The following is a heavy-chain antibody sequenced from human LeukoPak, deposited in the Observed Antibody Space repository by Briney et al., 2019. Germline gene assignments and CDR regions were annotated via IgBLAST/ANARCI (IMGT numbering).Heavy chain of an antibody. J-gene: IGHJ4*02. D-gene: IGHD1/OR15-1a*01. CDR3: AENSALEY. Sequence: GGSLRLSCAASGFTFSSYAMHWIRQAPGKGLEWVAVISYDGSNKYYADSVKGRFTISRDNSKNTLYLQMNSLRAEDTAVYYCAENSALEYWGQGTLVTVSS. V-gene: IGHV3-30-3*01. CDR1: GFTFSSYA. CDR2: ISYDGSNK.